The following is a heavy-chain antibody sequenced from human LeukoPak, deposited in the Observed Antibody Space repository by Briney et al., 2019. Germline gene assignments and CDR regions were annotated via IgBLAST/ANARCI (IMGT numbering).Heavy chain of an antibody. V-gene: IGHV3-9*01. CDR1: GFTFPDYS. D-gene: IGHD6-19*01. CDR2: ISCNSGHV. J-gene: IGHJ6*02. Sequence: GGSLRLSCAASGFTFPDYSMNWVRQAPGRGLEGVSGISCNSGHVTYADSVKDRFTISRDNAKNSLYLEMNSLRDEDTAFYYCAKSMSGWKGGVDYFGLDVWGQGTTVTVSS. CDR3: AKSMSGWKGGVDYFGLDV.